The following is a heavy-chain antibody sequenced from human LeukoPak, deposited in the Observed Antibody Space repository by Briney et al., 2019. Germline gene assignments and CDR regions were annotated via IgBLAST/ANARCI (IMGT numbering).Heavy chain of an antibody. Sequence: ASVKVSCKASGYTFTSYYMHWVRQAPGQGLEWMGIINPSGGSTSYAQKFRGRVTMTRDTSTSTVYMGLSSLRSEDTAVYYCARALRFLEYRLNYWGQGTLVTVSS. J-gene: IGHJ4*02. CDR3: ARALRFLEYRLNY. V-gene: IGHV1-46*01. D-gene: IGHD3-3*01. CDR1: GYTFTSYY. CDR2: INPSGGST.